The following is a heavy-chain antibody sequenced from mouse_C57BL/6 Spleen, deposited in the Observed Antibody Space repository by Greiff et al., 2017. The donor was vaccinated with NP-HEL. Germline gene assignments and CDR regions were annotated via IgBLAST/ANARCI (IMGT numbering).Heavy chain of an antibody. D-gene: IGHD1-1*01. J-gene: IGHJ4*01. CDR2: IYPRSGNT. Sequence: VKLMESGAELARPGASVKLSCKASGYTFTSYGISWVKQRTGQGLEWIGEIYPRSGNTYYNEKFKGKATLTADKSSSTAYMELRSLTSEDSAVYFCARREVVATDYAMDYWGQGTSVTVSS. CDR1: GYTFTSYG. CDR3: ARREVVATDYAMDY. V-gene: IGHV1-81*01.